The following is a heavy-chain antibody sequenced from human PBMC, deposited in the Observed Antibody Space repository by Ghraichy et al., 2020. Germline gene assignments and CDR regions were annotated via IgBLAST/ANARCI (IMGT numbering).Heavy chain of an antibody. J-gene: IGHJ5*02. D-gene: IGHD3-22*01. CDR3: ARDTSGYSNWFDP. CDR2: IIPIFGTA. CDR1: GGTFSSYA. V-gene: IGHV1-69*13. Sequence: SVKVSCKASGGTFSSYAISWVRQAPGQGLEWMGGIIPIFGTANYAQKFQGRVTITADESTSTAYMELSSLRSEDTAVYYCARDTSGYSNWFDPWGQGTLVTVSS.